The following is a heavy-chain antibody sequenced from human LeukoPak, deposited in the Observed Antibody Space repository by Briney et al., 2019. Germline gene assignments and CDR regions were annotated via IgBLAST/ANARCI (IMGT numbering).Heavy chain of an antibody. CDR1: GFTSSDYY. Sequence: GGSLRLSCAASGFTSSDYYMSWIRQAPGKGLEWVSYISSSGNSTYYSDSVRGRFTISRDNAKNSLHLQMNSLRADDTAVYYCARDQLGFDYWGQGTQVTVSS. CDR2: ISSSGNST. D-gene: IGHD1-1*01. J-gene: IGHJ4*02. CDR3: ARDQLGFDY. V-gene: IGHV3-11*01.